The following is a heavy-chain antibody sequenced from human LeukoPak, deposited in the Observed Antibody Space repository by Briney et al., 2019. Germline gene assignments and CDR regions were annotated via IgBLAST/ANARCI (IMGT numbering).Heavy chain of an antibody. J-gene: IGHJ4*02. CDR3: ARQAAVAGPGIDY. CDR1: GYSFSTYW. CDR2: IYPSDSDT. Sequence: GESLKISCKCSGYSFSTYWIGWVRQMPGKGLEWMGIIYPSDSDTRYSPSFQGQVTISADKSISTAYLQWSSLKASDTAIYYCARQAAVAGPGIDYWGQGTLVTVSS. D-gene: IGHD6-19*01. V-gene: IGHV5-51*01.